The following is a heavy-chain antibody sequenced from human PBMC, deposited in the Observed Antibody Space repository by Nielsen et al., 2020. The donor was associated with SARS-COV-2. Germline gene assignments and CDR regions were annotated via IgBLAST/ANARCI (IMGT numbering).Heavy chain of an antibody. V-gene: IGHV3-9*01. CDR2: IHWNSGRI. CDR1: GFTFDEWG. CDR3: VKGVGDLVTPYWYFDV. J-gene: IGHJ2*01. D-gene: IGHD4-17*01. Sequence: GGSLRLSCVASGFTFDEWGLNWVRQAPGKGLEWVAGIHWNSGRIGYAGSVMGRFTISRDNAKNSLYLQMNSLKPEDTAVYYCVKGVGDLVTPYWYFDVWGRGTLVTVSS.